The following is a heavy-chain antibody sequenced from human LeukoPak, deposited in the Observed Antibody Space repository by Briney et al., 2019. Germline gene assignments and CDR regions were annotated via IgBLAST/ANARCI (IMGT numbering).Heavy chain of an antibody. CDR1: GFSFSRPS. Sequence: GGSLRLSCAASGFSFSRPSMNWVRQAPGKGLEWISYISSSSSAIYYADSVTGRFTISRDNAKNSLCLQMNSLRAEDTAVYYCARENWDIVAVPMDVWGKGTTVTVSS. CDR2: ISSSSSAI. V-gene: IGHV3-48*01. D-gene: IGHD2-2*01. J-gene: IGHJ6*04. CDR3: ARENWDIVAVPMDV.